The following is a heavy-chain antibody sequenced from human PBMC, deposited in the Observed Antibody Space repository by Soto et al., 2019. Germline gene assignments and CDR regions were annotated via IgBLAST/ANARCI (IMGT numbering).Heavy chain of an antibody. CDR1: GFTFSTHW. CDR3: AKDVR. J-gene: IGHJ4*02. V-gene: IGHV3-7*05. Sequence: PGGSLRLSCAASGFTFSTHWMSWVRQAPGKGLEWVANINDDGSERNYADSVRGRFGVSRDNAKNSLFLQMNGLRVEDTALYYCAKDVRWGQGTQVTVSS. CDR2: INDDGSER.